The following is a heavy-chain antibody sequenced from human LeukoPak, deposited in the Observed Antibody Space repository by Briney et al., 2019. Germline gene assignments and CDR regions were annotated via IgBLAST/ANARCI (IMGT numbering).Heavy chain of an antibody. CDR1: GGSINSSSYY. CDR2: LYYSGTT. D-gene: IGHD3-16*01. Sequence: SETLSLTCTVSGGSINSSSYYWGWIRQPPGKGLEWIGSLYYSGTTYCTPSLKSRVSISVDTSNNQFSLTLSSVTAADTAMYYCARLHLGHYFFDYWGQGTLVTVSS. CDR3: ARLHLGHYFFDY. V-gene: IGHV4-39*07. J-gene: IGHJ4*02.